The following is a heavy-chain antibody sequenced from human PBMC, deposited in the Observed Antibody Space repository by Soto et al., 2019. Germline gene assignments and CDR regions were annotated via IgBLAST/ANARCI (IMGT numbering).Heavy chain of an antibody. J-gene: IGHJ4*02. D-gene: IGHD4-17*01. CDR3: ARAVVDYGGNPLDY. CDR1: GFTFSSYG. Sequence: QVQLVESGGGVVQPGRSLRLSCAASGFTFSSYGMHWVRQAPGKGLEWVAVIWYDGSNKYYADSVKGRFTISRDNSKNPLYLQMNRLRAEDTAVYYCARAVVDYGGNPLDYWGQGTLVTVSS. V-gene: IGHV3-33*01. CDR2: IWYDGSNK.